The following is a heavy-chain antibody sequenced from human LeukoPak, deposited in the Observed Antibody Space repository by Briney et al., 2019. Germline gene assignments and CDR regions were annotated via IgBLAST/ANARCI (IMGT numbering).Heavy chain of an antibody. J-gene: IGHJ5*02. CDR3: IRDFRSADL. CDR2: IYVDGRTT. Sequence: PGGSLRLSCAASGFTVSSNFVSWVRQAPGKGLEWVSRIYVDGRTTNYADSVKGRFTISRDNAKNTVYLEMNSLSVEDTATYYCIRDFRSADLWGQGTLVTVTS. V-gene: IGHV3-74*01. CDR1: GFTVSSNF.